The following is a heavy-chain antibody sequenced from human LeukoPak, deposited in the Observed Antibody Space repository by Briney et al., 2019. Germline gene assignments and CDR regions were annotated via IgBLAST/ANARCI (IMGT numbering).Heavy chain of an antibody. CDR2: ISSKANNYAT. J-gene: IGHJ4*02. CDR3: TRHGDIVGAEHFDY. D-gene: IGHD1-26*01. CDR1: GFTFSGYA. Sequence: PGGSLRLSCAASGFTFSGYAMHWVRQASGKGLEWVGRISSKANNYATAYAASVKGRFIISRDDSKNTAYLQMNSLKTEDTAVYYCTRHGDIVGAEHFDYWGQGTLVTVSS. V-gene: IGHV3-73*01.